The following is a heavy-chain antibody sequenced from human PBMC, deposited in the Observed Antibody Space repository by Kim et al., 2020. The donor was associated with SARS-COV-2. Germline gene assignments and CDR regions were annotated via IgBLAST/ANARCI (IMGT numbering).Heavy chain of an antibody. D-gene: IGHD2-8*01. CDR1: GITVSSNY. V-gene: IGHV3-66*01. CDR3: ARDVYAFDI. J-gene: IGHJ3*02. CDR2: IYSGGST. Sequence: GGSLRLSCAASGITVSSNYMSWVRQAPGKGLEWVSVIYSGGSTYYADSVKGRFTISRDNSKNTLYLQLNSLRAGDTAVYYCARDVYAFDIWGQGTMVTVSS.